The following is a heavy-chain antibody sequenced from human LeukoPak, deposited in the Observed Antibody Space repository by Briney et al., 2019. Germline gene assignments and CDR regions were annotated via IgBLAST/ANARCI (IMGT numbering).Heavy chain of an antibody. V-gene: IGHV3-53*04. CDR2: IYSGGST. CDR1: GFTVSSNY. J-gene: IGHJ6*02. D-gene: IGHD6-19*01. Sequence: GGSLRLSCAASGFTVSSNYMSWVRQAPGKGLEWVSVIYSGGSTYYADSVKGRFTISRHNSKNTLYLQMNSLGAEDTAVYYCARASSIAVAGSLYYYYGMDVWGQGTTVTVSS. CDR3: ARASSIAVAGSLYYYYGMDV.